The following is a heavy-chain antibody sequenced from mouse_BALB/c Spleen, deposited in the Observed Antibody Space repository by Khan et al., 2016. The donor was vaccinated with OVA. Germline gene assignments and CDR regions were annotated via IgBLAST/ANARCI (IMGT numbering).Heavy chain of an antibody. V-gene: IGHV5-6*01. Sequence: EVKLVESGGDLVKPGGSLKLSCAASGFTFSSFGMSWIRQTPDTRLEWVATISSGGSYTYYPDSVKGRFTISRDTAKNTLYLQMSRLKSEDTAMYYCARQYSNSFFEYWGQGTNLTVSS. CDR2: ISSGGSYT. J-gene: IGHJ2*01. CDR1: GFTFSSFG. CDR3: ARQYSNSFFEY. D-gene: IGHD2-5*01.